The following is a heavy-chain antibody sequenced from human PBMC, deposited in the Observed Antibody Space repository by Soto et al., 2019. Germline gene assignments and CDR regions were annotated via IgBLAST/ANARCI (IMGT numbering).Heavy chain of an antibody. CDR1: GFTFSSYG. Sequence: QVQLVESGGGVVQPGRSLRLSCAASGFTFSSYGMHWVRQAPGKGLEWVAVIWYDGSNKYYADSVKGRFTISRVNSKNTLYLQMNSLRSEDTSVYYCAIQGYYDYIWGSYRTGDYFDYWGQGTLVTVSS. CDR2: IWYDGSNK. J-gene: IGHJ4*02. V-gene: IGHV3-33*01. D-gene: IGHD3-16*02. CDR3: AIQGYYDYIWGSYRTGDYFDY.